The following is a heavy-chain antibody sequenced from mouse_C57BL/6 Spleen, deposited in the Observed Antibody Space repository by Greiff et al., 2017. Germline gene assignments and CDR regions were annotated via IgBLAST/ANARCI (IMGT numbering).Heavy chain of an antibody. CDR3: AIDGNYSWFAY. CDR2: IHPNSGST. V-gene: IGHV1-64*01. Sequence: QVQLQQPAAELVKPGASVKLSCKASGYTFTSYWMHWVKQRPGQGLEWIGMIHPNSGSTNYNEKFKSKATLTVDKSSSTAYMQLSSLTSEDSAVYYCAIDGNYSWFAYWGQGTLVTVSA. J-gene: IGHJ3*01. CDR1: GYTFTSYW. D-gene: IGHD2-1*01.